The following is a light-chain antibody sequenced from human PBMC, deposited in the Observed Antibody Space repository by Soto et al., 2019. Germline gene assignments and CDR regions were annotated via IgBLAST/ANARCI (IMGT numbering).Light chain of an antibody. CDR1: SSDVGNYNF. CDR3: CSYPGSYIWV. CDR2: DVT. J-gene: IGLJ7*01. V-gene: IGLV2-11*01. Sequence: QSALTQPRSVSGSPGQSATISCTGTSSDVGNYNFVSWYQQHPGKAPKLMIYDVTQRPSGVPDRFSGSKSGNTASLTISGLQAEDEADYYSCSYPGSYIWVFGGGTQLTVL.